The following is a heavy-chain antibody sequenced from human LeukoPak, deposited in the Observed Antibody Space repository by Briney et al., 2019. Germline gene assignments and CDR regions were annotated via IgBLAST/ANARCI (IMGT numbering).Heavy chain of an antibody. D-gene: IGHD6-13*01. Sequence: PGGSLRLSCAASVFTFSSYSMNWVRQAPGKGLEWVSSISSSSSYIYYADSVKGRFTISRDNAKNSLYLQMNSLRAEDTAVYYCARARVTAAAAPFDPWGQGTLVTVSS. CDR3: ARARVTAAAAPFDP. J-gene: IGHJ5*02. CDR2: ISSSSSYI. V-gene: IGHV3-21*01. CDR1: VFTFSSYS.